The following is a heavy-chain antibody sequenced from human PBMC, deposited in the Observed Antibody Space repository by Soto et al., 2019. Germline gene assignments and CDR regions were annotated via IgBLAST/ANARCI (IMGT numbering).Heavy chain of an antibody. J-gene: IGHJ6*02. D-gene: IGHD4-4*01. CDR3: ARVPTTVTTPGMDV. CDR2: INPDGSTT. V-gene: IGHV3-74*01. Sequence: PGGSLRLSCAASGFTFSSYWMHWVRQAQGEGLMWVSRINPDGSTTSYADSVKGRFTISRDNAKNTLYLQMNSLRVEDTAVYYCARVPTTVTTPGMDVWGQGTTVTVSS. CDR1: GFTFSSYW.